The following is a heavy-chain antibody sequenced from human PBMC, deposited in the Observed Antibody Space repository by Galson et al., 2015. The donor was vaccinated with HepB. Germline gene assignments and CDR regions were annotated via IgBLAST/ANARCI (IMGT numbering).Heavy chain of an antibody. CDR1: GYTFTSYA. CDR3: ARGGYYDSSGYLVSTYYYYYGMDV. CDR2: INTNTGNP. V-gene: IGHV7-4-1*02. Sequence: SVKVSCKASGYTFTSYAMNWVRQAPGQGLEWMGWINTNTGNPTYAQGFTGRFVFSLDTSVSTAYLRISSLKAEDTAVYYCARGGYYDSSGYLVSTYYYYYGMDVWGQGTTVTVSS. D-gene: IGHD3-22*01. J-gene: IGHJ6*02.